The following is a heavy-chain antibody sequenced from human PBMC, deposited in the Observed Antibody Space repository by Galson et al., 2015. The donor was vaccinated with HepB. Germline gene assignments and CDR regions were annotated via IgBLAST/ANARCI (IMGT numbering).Heavy chain of an antibody. CDR1: GGSFSGYY. CDR3: ASSSSSWYPPYYYYMDV. J-gene: IGHJ6*03. V-gene: IGHV4-34*01. D-gene: IGHD6-13*01. CDR2: INHSGST. Sequence: SETLSLTCAVYGGSFSGYYWSWIRQPPGKGLEWIGEINHSGSTNYNPSLKSRVTISVDTSKNQFSLKLSSVTAADTAVYYCASSSSSWYPPYYYYMDVWGKGTTVTVSS.